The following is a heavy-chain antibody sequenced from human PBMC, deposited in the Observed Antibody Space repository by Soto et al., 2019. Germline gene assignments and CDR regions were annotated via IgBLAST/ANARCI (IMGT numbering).Heavy chain of an antibody. CDR3: ANLAKNYYHYMDV. CDR2: ISTSGSST. D-gene: IGHD1-26*01. V-gene: IGHV3-11*01. J-gene: IGHJ6*03. Sequence: PGGPLRLSCAASGFSFSDYYMSWIRQAPGKGLEWVSLISTSGSSTDYADSVKGRFTISRDNAKNSLSLQMNSLRAEDTAVYYCANLAKNYYHYMDVWGKGTTVTVSS. CDR1: GFSFSDYY.